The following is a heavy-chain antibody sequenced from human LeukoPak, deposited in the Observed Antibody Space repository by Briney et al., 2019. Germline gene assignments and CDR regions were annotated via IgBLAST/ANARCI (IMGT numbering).Heavy chain of an antibody. CDR3: ARDKPGYSYGSYAFDI. D-gene: IGHD5-18*01. Sequence: PSETLSLTCTVSGGSISSYYWSWIRQPPGKGLEWIGYIYYSGNTNYNPSLKSRVTISVDTSKNQFSLKLSSVTAADTAVYYCARDKPGYSYGSYAFDIWGQGTMVTVSS. V-gene: IGHV4-59*01. J-gene: IGHJ3*02. CDR1: GGSISSYY. CDR2: IYYSGNT.